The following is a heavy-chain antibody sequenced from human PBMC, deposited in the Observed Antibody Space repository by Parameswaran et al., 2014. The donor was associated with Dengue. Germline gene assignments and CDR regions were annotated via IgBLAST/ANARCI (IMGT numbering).Heavy chain of an antibody. D-gene: IGHD4-23*01. V-gene: IGHV3-21*01. Sequence: WIRQPPGKGLEWVSSISTSSSYIYYADSVKGRFTISRDDAKDSLYLQMDSLRAEDTAVYYCASPIRWFYAFDLWGQGTMVTVSS. CDR2: ISTSSSYI. CDR3: ASPIRWFYAFDL. J-gene: IGHJ3*01.